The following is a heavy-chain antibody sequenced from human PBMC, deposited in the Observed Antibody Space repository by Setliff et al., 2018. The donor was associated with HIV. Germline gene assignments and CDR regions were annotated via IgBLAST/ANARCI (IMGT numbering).Heavy chain of an antibody. Sequence: KVSCKASGYTFTSYAMHWVRQAPGQRLEWMGWINAGNGNTKYSQKFQGRVTITRDTSASTAYMELSSLRSEDTAVYYCARDLSRVLLPPGYSSSWINIDYWGQGTLVTVSS. J-gene: IGHJ4*02. D-gene: IGHD6-13*01. V-gene: IGHV1-3*01. CDR2: INAGNGNT. CDR3: ARDLSRVLLPPGYSSSWINIDY. CDR1: GYTFTSYA.